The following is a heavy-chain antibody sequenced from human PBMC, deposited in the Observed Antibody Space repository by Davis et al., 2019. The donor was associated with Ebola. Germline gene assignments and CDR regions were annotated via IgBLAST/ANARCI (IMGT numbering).Heavy chain of an antibody. CDR2: ISAYNGNT. Sequence: ASVKVSCKASGYTFTSYGISWVRQAPGQGLEWMGWISAYNGNTNYAQKLQGRVTMTTDTSTSTAYMELSSLRSEDTAVYYCAREEYSSSSLGYYYYYGMDVWGKGTTVTVSS. D-gene: IGHD6-6*01. V-gene: IGHV1-18*04. J-gene: IGHJ6*04. CDR3: AREEYSSSSLGYYYYYGMDV. CDR1: GYTFTSYG.